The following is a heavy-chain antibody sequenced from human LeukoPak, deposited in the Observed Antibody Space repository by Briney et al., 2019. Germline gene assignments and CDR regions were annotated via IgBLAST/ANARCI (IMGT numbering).Heavy chain of an antibody. CDR1: GYSFTSYW. CDR3: ARISRDGYNAYYYYMDV. Sequence: GESLKISCKGSGYSFTSYWIGWVRQMPGKGLEWMGIIYPGDPDTRYSPSFQGQVTISADKSISTAYLQWSSLKASDTAMYYCARISRDGYNAYYYYMDVWGKGTTVTVSS. D-gene: IGHD5-24*01. V-gene: IGHV5-51*01. CDR2: IYPGDPDT. J-gene: IGHJ6*03.